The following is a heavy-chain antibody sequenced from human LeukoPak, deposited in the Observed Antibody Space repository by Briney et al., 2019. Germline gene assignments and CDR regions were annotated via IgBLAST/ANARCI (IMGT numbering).Heavy chain of an antibody. CDR2: ISSTSSTL. Sequence: GGSLRLSCAASGFTFSGYSMTWVRQPPGKGLEWVSHISSTSSTLLYTDSVKGRFIISRDNAKNSLYLQMNSLRAEDTAVYYCARESAYAFDYWGQGILVTVSS. D-gene: IGHD5-12*01. CDR1: GFTFSGYS. CDR3: ARESAYAFDY. V-gene: IGHV3-48*01. J-gene: IGHJ4*02.